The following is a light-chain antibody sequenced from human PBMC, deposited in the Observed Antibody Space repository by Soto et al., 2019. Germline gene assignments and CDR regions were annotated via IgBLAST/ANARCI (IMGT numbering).Light chain of an antibody. CDR2: LDSDGSH. J-gene: IGLJ2*01. Sequence: QSVLTQSPSASASLGASVKLTCTLSSGHSSYAIAWHQQQPEKGPRYLMKLDSDGSHTKGDAIPDRFSGSSSRAERYLTIACLQSEDEADYYCQTWGTGVHVVFGGGTKLTVL. CDR3: QTWGTGVHVV. CDR1: SGHSSYA. V-gene: IGLV4-69*01.